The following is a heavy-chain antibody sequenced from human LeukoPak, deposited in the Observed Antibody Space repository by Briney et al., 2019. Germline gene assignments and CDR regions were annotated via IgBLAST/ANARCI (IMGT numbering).Heavy chain of an antibody. CDR3: ARDEAVAGIRSPYYMDF. D-gene: IGHD6-19*01. J-gene: IGHJ6*03. Sequence: GESLRLSCAASGFTFSGYALHWVRQAPGKGLEWVAVITYDGKNQYYADSVKGRFTISRDNSKKTLYLQMSSLRVEDTAVYYRARDEAVAGIRSPYYMDFWGNGTTVTASS. CDR1: GFTFSGYA. V-gene: IGHV3-30*04. CDR2: ITYDGKNQ.